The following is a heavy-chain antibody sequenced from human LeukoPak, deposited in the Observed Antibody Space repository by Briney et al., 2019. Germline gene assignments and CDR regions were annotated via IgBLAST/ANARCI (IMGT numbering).Heavy chain of an antibody. CDR3: AGSQWRNYFNS. Sequence: SDTLSLTCDVSGDSISSSNWWAWIRQSPGKGLEWIGYIFHSGSIHYNPSLKSRVTLSVDTSRNQFSLKLGSVTAEDTAVYYCAGSQWRNYFNSWGQGTLVTVSS. CDR1: GDSISSSNW. J-gene: IGHJ4*02. CDR2: IFHSGSI. V-gene: IGHV4-28*05. D-gene: IGHD6-19*01.